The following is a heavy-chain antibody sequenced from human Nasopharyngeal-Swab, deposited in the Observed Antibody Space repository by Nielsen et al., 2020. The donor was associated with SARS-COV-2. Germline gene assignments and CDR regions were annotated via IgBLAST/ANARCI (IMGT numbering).Heavy chain of an antibody. CDR2: INHSGST. CDR3: AREAQDYFDY. CDR1: CGSFSGYY. Sequence: SQTLSLTCAVYCGSFSGYYWSWIRQPPGKGLEWIGEINHSGSTNYNPSLKSRVTISVDTSKNQFSLKLSSVTAADTAVYYCAREAQDYFDYWGQGTLVTVSS. V-gene: IGHV4-34*01. J-gene: IGHJ4*02.